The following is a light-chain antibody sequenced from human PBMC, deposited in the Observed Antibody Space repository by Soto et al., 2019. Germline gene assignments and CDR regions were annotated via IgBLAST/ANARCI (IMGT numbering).Light chain of an antibody. CDR3: QQYMAAPT. CDR1: QSVLSSSNNRNY. J-gene: IGKJ2*01. V-gene: IGKV4-1*01. Sequence: DIVMTQSPDSLAVSLGERATINCKSSQSVLSSSNNRNYVAWYQQKPGQSPKLLLSWTSSRESGVPERFSGSGSVTDFTPIISSLQGEEVSVYCCQQYMAAPTFGQGTKLEIK. CDR2: WTS.